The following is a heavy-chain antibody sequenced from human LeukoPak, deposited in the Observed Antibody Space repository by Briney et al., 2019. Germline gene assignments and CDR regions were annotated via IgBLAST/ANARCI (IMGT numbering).Heavy chain of an antibody. D-gene: IGHD6-6*01. V-gene: IGHV3-64*01. CDR1: LFTSSSYA. Sequence: RGAPRHSSAASLFTSSSYAMHSVRHALGKGREYVSAICIIGGIPSYAHSVKGSFTISRDNSKSTLYLQMGSVRAEDMAVYYCAREASIVVRCSDYWGQGTLVTVSS. CDR2: ICIIGGIP. J-gene: IGHJ4*02. CDR3: AREASIVVRCSDY.